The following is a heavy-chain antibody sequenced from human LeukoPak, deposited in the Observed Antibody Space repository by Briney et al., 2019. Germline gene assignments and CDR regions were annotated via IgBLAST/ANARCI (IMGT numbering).Heavy chain of an antibody. D-gene: IGHD6-19*01. CDR2: MNPNSGNT. Sequence: GASAKVSCKASGYTFTSYDINWVRQATGQGLEWMGWMNPNSGNTGYAQKFQGRVTMTRNTSISTAYMELSSLRSEDTAVYYCARGRFGDSSGWYVRNYFDYWGQGTLVTVSS. J-gene: IGHJ4*02. CDR3: ARGRFGDSSGWYVRNYFDY. V-gene: IGHV1-8*01. CDR1: GYTFTSYD.